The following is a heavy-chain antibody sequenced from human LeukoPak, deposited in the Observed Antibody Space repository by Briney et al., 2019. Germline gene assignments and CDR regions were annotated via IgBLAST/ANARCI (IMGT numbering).Heavy chain of an antibody. Sequence: PMASVKVSCKASGGTFSSYTISWVRQAPGQGLEWMGGIIPIFGTANYAQKFQGRVTITADESTSTACMELSSLRSEDTAVYYCARLPMVVPAAGDYYYYYMDVWGKGTTVTVSS. CDR3: ARLPMVVPAAGDYYYYYMDV. V-gene: IGHV1-69*01. CDR1: GGTFSSYT. CDR2: IIPIFGTA. D-gene: IGHD2-2*01. J-gene: IGHJ6*03.